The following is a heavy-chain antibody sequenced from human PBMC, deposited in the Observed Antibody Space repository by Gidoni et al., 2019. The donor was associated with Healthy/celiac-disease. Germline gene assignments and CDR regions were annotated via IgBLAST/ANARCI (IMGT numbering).Heavy chain of an antibody. CDR2: INHSGST. CDR3: ASLTPSYCSGGSCYKGRFDP. CDR1: GGSFSGYY. Sequence: QVQLQQWGAGLSKPSETLSLTCAVYGGSFSGYYWSWIRQPPGKGLEWIGEINHSGSTNYNPALKSRVTISVDTSKNQFSLKLSSVTAADTAVYYCASLTPSYCSGGSCYKGRFDPWGQGTLVTVSS. V-gene: IGHV4-34*01. J-gene: IGHJ5*02. D-gene: IGHD2-15*01.